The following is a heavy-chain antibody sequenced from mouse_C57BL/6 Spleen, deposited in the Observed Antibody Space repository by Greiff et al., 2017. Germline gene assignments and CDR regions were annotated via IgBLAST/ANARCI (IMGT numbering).Heavy chain of an antibody. CDR1: GYSITSGSY. J-gene: IGHJ4*01. Sequence: ESGPGLVKPPQSLSLTCSVTGYSITSGSYWNWIRQFPGNKLEWMGYISYDGSNNYNPSPKNRISITRDTSKKQYCLELKSVTTENTATYDGDRWGLDYYAMDYWGQGTSVTVSS. V-gene: IGHV3-6*01. CDR3: DRWGLDYYAMDY. D-gene: IGHD3-3*01. CDR2: ISYDGSN.